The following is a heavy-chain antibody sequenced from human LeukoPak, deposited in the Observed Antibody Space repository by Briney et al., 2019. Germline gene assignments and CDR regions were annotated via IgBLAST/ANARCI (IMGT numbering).Heavy chain of an antibody. Sequence: GGSLRLSCAAYGFTVSNNYRSWVRQAPGKGLEWVANIKHDGREKSYVDSGRGRFTSSTDNAKNYLDLQIKSLGDGDADVYYSARDPVVTAKCWGQGTLVTVSS. CDR1: GFTVSNNY. D-gene: IGHD2-21*02. V-gene: IGHV3-7*01. CDR2: IKHDGREK. CDR3: ARDPVVTAKC. J-gene: IGHJ4*02.